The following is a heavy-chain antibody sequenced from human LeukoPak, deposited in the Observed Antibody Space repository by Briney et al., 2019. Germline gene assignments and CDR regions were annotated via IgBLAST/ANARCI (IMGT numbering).Heavy chain of an antibody. CDR1: GGTFSSCA. V-gene: IGHV1-69*04. J-gene: IGHJ6*02. Sequence: GASVKVSCKASGGTFSSCAISWVRQAPGQGPEWMGRIIPILGIANYAQKFQGRVTITADKSTSTAYMELSSLRSEDTAVYYCARVRGYSGYDYPYYYGMDVWGQGTTVTVSS. CDR3: ARVRGYSGYDYPYYYGMDV. D-gene: IGHD5-12*01. CDR2: IIPILGIA.